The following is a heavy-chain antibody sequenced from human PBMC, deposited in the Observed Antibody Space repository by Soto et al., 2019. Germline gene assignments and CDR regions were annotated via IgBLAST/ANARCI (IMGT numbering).Heavy chain of an antibody. CDR1: GGSFSGYY. Sequence: QVQLQQWGAARLMPSETLSPTCAVYGGSFSGYYCSWIRQPPGKGLEWIGESNHVGSTNYNPSLKSRVTLSVNPSKNQFSLRLTSVTAADTAVYYCARVLIAGVTTDWGQGTLVIVSS. D-gene: IGHD5-18*01. CDR2: SNHVGST. V-gene: IGHV4-34*01. J-gene: IGHJ4*02. CDR3: ARVLIAGVTTD.